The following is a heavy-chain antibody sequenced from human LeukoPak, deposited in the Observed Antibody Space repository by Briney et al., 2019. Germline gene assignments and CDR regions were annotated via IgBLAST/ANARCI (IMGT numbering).Heavy chain of an antibody. J-gene: IGHJ4*02. Sequence: SGGSLRLSCAVSGFSLSIYSMNWVRQAPGKGLEWVSTITGSGGYIYYEDSVKGRLTISRDNAKNSLYLQMNSLRVEDTAVYYCARGLAGGDYWGKGTRATVSS. D-gene: IGHD6-19*01. CDR1: GFSLSIYS. CDR2: ITGSGGYI. CDR3: ARGLAGGDY. V-gene: IGHV3-21*01.